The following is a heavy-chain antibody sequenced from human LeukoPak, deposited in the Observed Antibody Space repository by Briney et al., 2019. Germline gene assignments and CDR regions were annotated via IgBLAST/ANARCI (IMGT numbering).Heavy chain of an antibody. J-gene: IGHJ6*02. D-gene: IGHD3-22*01. CDR2: ISYDGSNK. CDR1: GFTFSSYG. Sequence: GGSLRLSCEASGFTFSSYGMHWVRQAPGKGLEWVPVISYDGSNKYYADSVKGRFTISRDNSKNTLYLQMNSLRAEDTAVYYCAKDLYYYDSSGSPPDYYYYGMDVWGQGTTVTVSS. V-gene: IGHV3-30*18. CDR3: AKDLYYYDSSGSPPDYYYYGMDV.